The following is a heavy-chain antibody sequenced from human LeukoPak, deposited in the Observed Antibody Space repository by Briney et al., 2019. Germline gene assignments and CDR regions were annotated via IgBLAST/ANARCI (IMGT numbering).Heavy chain of an antibody. J-gene: IGHJ4*02. Sequence: GGSLRLSCAASGFTLDDYAMPWVRQAPGKGLEWVSGIDWNSGSIGYADSVKGRFTISRDNAKNSLYLQMNSLRAEDTAVYYCARDIGGGDGDYVNYWGQGTLVTVSS. CDR2: IDWNSGSI. V-gene: IGHV3-9*01. D-gene: IGHD4-17*01. CDR1: GFTLDDYA. CDR3: ARDIGGGDGDYVNY.